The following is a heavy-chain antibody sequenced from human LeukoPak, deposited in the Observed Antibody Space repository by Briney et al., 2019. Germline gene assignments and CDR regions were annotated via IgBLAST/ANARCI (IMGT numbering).Heavy chain of an antibody. J-gene: IGHJ3*02. CDR2: IYYSGST. CDR3: ARHDVLYGSSGPTVAFDI. V-gene: IGHV4-38-2*02. D-gene: IGHD3-22*01. CDR1: GYSISSGYY. Sequence: SETLSLTCTVSGYSISSGYYWGWIRQPPGKGLEWIGSIYYSGSTYYNPSLKSRVTISVDTSKNQFSLKLSSVTAADTAVYYCARHDVLYGSSGPTVAFDIWGQGTMVTVSS.